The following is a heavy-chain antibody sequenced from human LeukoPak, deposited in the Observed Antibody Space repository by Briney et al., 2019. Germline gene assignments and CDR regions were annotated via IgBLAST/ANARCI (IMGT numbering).Heavy chain of an antibody. J-gene: IGHJ4*02. CDR1: GFTFSSYS. V-gene: IGHV3-21*01. D-gene: IGHD3-3*01. CDR2: ISSSSSYI. CDR3: ATHPAPFWSGLDVDH. Sequence: GGSLRLSCAASGFTFSSYSMNWVRQAPGKGLEWVSSISSSSSYIYYADSVKGRFTISRDNAKNSLYLQMNSLRAEDTAVYYCATHPAPFWSGLDVDHWGQGTLVTVSS.